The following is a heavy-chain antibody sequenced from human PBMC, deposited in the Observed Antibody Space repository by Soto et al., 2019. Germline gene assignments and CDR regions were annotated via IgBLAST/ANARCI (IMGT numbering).Heavy chain of an antibody. J-gene: IGHJ2*01. Sequence: QVQLVESGGGVVQPGRSLRLSCAASGFTFSSYGIHWVRQAPGKGLEWVAVICYDGSNQYYADSVKGRFTISRDNSKNALHLQMNGLRAEDTAVYHCAREGRPVVTPTQTFWYFDLWGRGTLVTVSS. CDR3: AREGRPVVTPTQTFWYFDL. CDR2: ICYDGSNQ. D-gene: IGHD2-21*02. V-gene: IGHV3-33*01. CDR1: GFTFSSYG.